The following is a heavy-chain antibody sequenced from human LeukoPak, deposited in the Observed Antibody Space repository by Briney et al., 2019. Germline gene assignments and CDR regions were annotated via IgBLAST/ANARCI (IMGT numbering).Heavy chain of an antibody. CDR3: ARGDSSSWYLFDY. CDR1: GGSFSGYY. J-gene: IGHJ4*02. CDR2: INHSGST. D-gene: IGHD6-13*01. V-gene: IGHV4-34*01. Sequence: PSETLSLTCAVYGGSFSGYYWSWIRQPPGKGLEWIGEINHSGSTNYNPSLKSRVTISVDTSENQFSLKLTSVTAADTAVYYCARGDSSSWYLFDYWGRGTLVTVSS.